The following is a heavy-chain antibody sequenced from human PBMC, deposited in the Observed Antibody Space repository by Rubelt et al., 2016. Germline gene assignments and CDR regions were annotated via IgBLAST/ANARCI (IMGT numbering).Heavy chain of an antibody. V-gene: IGHV3-30*04. CDR3: ARDESAMATAYLDY. Sequence: PGRSLGLSCAASGFTLRSYAMHLFLHAPGKGLEWVAVVSYDGSNKYYADSVKGRFTISRDNSKNTLYLQMNSLRGEDTAGYYCARDESAMATAYLDYWGQGTLVTVSS. D-gene: IGHD5-24*01. CDR2: VSYDGSNK. J-gene: IGHJ4*02. CDR1: GFTLRSYA.